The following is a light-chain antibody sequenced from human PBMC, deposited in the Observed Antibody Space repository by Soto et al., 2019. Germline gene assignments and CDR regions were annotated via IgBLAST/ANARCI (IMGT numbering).Light chain of an antibody. CDR1: QSLLHSNGYNY. Sequence: DIEMTQSPLSLPVTPGEPAYISCRPSQSLLHSNGYNYFDWYLQKPGQSPQLLIYLGSNRASWVPDRFSGSGSGTDFTLKISRVEAEDVGVYYCMQALQTPPAYTFGQGTKLEIK. J-gene: IGKJ2*01. CDR3: MQALQTPPAYT. V-gene: IGKV2-28*01. CDR2: LGS.